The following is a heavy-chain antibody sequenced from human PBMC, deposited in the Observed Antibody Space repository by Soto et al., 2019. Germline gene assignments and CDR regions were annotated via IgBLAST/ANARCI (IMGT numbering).Heavy chain of an antibody. J-gene: IGHJ4*02. V-gene: IGHV3-21*01. Sequence: EVQLVESGGGLVKPGGSLRLSCAASGFTFSTYSMNWVRQAPGKGLEWISSISSSGGSLSHAESVKGRFTISRDNAKNSLYLQMDSLRVEDTAVYYCARGRSINTNMDYWGQGTLVTVSS. CDR1: GFTFSTYS. D-gene: IGHD2-2*01. CDR3: ARGRSINTNMDY. CDR2: ISSSGGSL.